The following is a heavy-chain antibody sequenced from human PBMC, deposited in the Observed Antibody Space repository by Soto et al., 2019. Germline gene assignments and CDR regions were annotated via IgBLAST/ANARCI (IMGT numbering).Heavy chain of an antibody. D-gene: IGHD6-13*01. CDR1: GFTFSNYA. Sequence: QVQLVDSGGGVVQPGGSLRLSCEASGFTFSNYAMHWVRQAPGKGLQWVGFISYDGNNRYYVDSVKGRFTISRDNSKDTLFLEMGTLRGDDTAVYYCAKALGSFEYSRLASLFDSWGQGTLVTVSS. CDR3: AKALGSFEYSRLASLFDS. J-gene: IGHJ4*02. CDR2: ISYDGNNR. V-gene: IGHV3-30*18.